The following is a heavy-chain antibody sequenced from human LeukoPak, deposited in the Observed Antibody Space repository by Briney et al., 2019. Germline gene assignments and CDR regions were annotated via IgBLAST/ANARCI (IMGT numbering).Heavy chain of an antibody. D-gene: IGHD2-2*01. CDR2: IIPNSGGT. V-gene: IGHV1-2*02. Sequence: ASVKVSCKASGYTFTGYNMHWVRQAPGQGLEWMGWIIPNSGGTNYAQKFQGRVTMTRDTSISTAYMELSGLRSDDTAVYYCARVSVVPAAYYYYYYMDVWGKGTTVTVSS. J-gene: IGHJ6*03. CDR1: GYTFTGYN. CDR3: ARVSVVPAAYYYYYYMDV.